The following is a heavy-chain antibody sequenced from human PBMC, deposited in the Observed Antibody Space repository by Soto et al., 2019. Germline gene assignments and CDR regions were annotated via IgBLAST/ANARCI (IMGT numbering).Heavy chain of an antibody. V-gene: IGHV3-23*01. CDR1: GFTFITYA. D-gene: IGHD2-2*01. CDR3: AKLPAAQSSFDF. J-gene: IGHJ4*02. CDR2: ISGSGGST. Sequence: EVQLLDSGGGLVQPGGSLRLSCAASGFTFITYAMSWVRQAPGKGLEWVSIISGSGGSTYYPDSVKGRFTISRDNSKNTLYLQMNSLRADDTAVYYCAKLPAAQSSFDFWGQGPLVTVSS.